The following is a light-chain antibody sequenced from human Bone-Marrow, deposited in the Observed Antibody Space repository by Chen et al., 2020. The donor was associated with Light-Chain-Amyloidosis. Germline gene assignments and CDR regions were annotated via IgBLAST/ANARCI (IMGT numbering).Light chain of an antibody. J-gene: IGLJ3*02. CDR2: EDD. V-gene: IGLV6-57*01. CDR1: SGSIATNY. CDR3: QSYQGSSQGV. Sequence: NFILTQPHSVSEPPRKTVIISCTRSSGSIATNYVQWYQQRPGSSPTTVIYEDDQRPSGVPERFSGSIDRSSNSASLTISGLKTEDEADYYCQSYQGSSQGVFGGGTKLTVL.